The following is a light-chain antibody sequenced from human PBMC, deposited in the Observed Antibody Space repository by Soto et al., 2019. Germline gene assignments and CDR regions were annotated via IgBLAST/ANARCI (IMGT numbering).Light chain of an antibody. CDR2: SNN. J-gene: IGLJ3*02. CDR3: AAWDDSLNGLV. Sequence: QSVLTQPPSASATPGQRVTISCSGSSSNIVNNPVSWYQQFPGTAPKLLIYSNNHRTSGVPDRFSGSKSGASASLAVSGLQSEDEADYFCAAWDDSLNGLVFGGGTKVTVL. CDR1: SSNIVNNP. V-gene: IGLV1-44*01.